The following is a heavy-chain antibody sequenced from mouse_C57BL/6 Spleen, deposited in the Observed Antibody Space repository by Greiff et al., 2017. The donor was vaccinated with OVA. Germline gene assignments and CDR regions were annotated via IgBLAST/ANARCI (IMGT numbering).Heavy chain of an antibody. J-gene: IGHJ2*01. CDR3: ARAKGESYFDY. Sequence: VQLQQPGAELVMPGASVKLSCKASGYTFTSYWMHWVKQRPGQGLEWIGEIDPSDSYTNYNQKFKGKSTLTVDKSSSTAYMQLSSLTSEDSAVYYCARAKGESYFDYWGQGTTLTVSS. CDR2: IDPSDSYT. V-gene: IGHV1-69*01. CDR1: GYTFTSYW.